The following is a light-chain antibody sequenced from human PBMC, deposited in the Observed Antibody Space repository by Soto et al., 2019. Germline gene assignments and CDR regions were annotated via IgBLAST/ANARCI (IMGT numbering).Light chain of an antibody. Sequence: QSVLTQPPSVSGAPGQRVTISCTGSSSNIGAGYDVYWYQQLPGTAPTLLIYGYNNRPSGVPDRFSGSKSGTSASLAITGLQDEDEADYHCQSYDSSLTGSVFGGGTKVTVL. CDR3: QSYDSSLTGSV. V-gene: IGLV1-40*01. CDR1: SSNIGAGYD. J-gene: IGLJ2*01. CDR2: GYN.